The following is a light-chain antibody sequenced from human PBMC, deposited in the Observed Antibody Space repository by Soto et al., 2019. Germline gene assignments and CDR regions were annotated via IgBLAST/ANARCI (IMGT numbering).Light chain of an antibody. CDR2: DAS. CDR3: QQYDGN. Sequence: DIQLTQSPSTLSASVVDRVTLTCRASQNINNWLAWYQQKPGKAPKVLIYDASTLESGVPSRFSGSGSGTEFTLTISSLQPDDFATYYCQQYDGNFGPGTKVDIK. V-gene: IGKV1-5*01. CDR1: QNINNW. J-gene: IGKJ3*01.